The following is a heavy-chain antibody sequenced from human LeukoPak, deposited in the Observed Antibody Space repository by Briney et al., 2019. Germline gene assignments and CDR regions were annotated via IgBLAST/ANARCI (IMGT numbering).Heavy chain of an antibody. CDR1: GGSISSYY. CDR3: ARGIRDPSGYESSFDY. Sequence: PSETLSLTCTVSGGSISSYYRSWIRQPPGKGLEWSGYIYYSGSTNYNPSLKSRVTISVDTSKNQFSLKLSSVTAADTAVYYCARGIRDPSGYESSFDYWGQGTLVTVSS. V-gene: IGHV4-59*01. D-gene: IGHD5-12*01. J-gene: IGHJ4*02. CDR2: IYYSGST.